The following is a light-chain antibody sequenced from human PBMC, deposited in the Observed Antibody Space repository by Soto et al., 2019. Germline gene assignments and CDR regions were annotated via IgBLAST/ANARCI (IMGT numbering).Light chain of an antibody. CDR1: GSYVGAYNL. CDR2: GVN. V-gene: IGLV2-23*02. Sequence: QSVLTQPASVSGSPGQSITLSFAGNGSYVGAYNLVSWYQQHPGKAPKLIICGVNTRPSGISNRFSGSKSGDTASLTISGLQAEDEADYFCCSYAGTVAYVFGTGTKVTVL. CDR3: CSYAGTVAYV. J-gene: IGLJ1*01.